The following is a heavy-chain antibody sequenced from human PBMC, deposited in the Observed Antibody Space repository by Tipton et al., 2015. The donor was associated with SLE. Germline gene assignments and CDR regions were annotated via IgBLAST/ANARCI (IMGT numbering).Heavy chain of an antibody. CDR1: TFTISSNY. D-gene: IGHD6-19*01. CDR2: IKQDGSEK. Sequence: SLRLSCAASTFTISSNYMTWVRQAPGKGLEWVANIKQDGSEKYYVDSVKGRFTISRDNAKNSLYLQMNSLRAEDTAVYYCASEDSGWYEYWGQGTLVTVSS. V-gene: IGHV3-7*01. J-gene: IGHJ4*02. CDR3: ASEDSGWYEY.